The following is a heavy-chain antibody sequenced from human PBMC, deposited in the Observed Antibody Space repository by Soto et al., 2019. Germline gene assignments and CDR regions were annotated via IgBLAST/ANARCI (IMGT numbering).Heavy chain of an antibody. D-gene: IGHD2-15*01. J-gene: IGHJ6*02. Sequence: GGSLRLSCAASGFTFSSYAMGWVRQAPGKGLEWVSAISGSGGSTYYADSVKGRFPISRDNSKNTLDQQKNRPGAEDTAVYDCAKGYCSGGSCYAWCYYGIDVWGQGTTVTGSS. CDR1: GFTFSSYA. CDR2: ISGSGGST. V-gene: IGHV3-23*01. CDR3: AKGYCSGGSCYAWCYYGIDV.